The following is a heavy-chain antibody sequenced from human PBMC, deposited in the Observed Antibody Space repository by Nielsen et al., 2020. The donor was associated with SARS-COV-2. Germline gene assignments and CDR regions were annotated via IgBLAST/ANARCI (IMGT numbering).Heavy chain of an antibody. V-gene: IGHV3-15*01. J-gene: IGHJ4*02. CDR2: IKSKTDGGTT. Sequence: GGSLRLSCAASGFTFSNAWMSWVRQAPGKGLEWVGRIKSKTDGGTTDYAAPVKGRFTTSRDDSKNTLYLQMNSLKTEDTAVYYCTTEGIWFGTYYYFDYWGQGTLVTVSS. D-gene: IGHD3-10*01. CDR3: TTEGIWFGTYYYFDY. CDR1: GFTFSNAW.